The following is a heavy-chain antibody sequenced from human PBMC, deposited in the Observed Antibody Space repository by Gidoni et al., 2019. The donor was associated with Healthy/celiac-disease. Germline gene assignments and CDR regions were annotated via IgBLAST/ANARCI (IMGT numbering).Heavy chain of an antibody. D-gene: IGHD2-2*01. CDR1: GFTFSSYD. V-gene: IGHV3-13*01. J-gene: IGHJ6*02. CDR3: AREVVPAGMDV. Sequence: EVQLVESGGGLVQPGGSLRLSCAASGFTFSSYDMHWVRQATGKGLEWVSAIGTAGDTYYPGSVKGRFTISRENAKNSLYLQMNSLRAGDTAVYYCAREVVPAGMDVWGQGTTVTASS. CDR2: IGTAGDT.